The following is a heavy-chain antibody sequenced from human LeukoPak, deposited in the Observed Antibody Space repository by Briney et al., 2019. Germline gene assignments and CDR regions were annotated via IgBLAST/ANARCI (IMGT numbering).Heavy chain of an antibody. Sequence: PGRSLRLSCAASGFTFSSYGMHRVRQAPGKGLEWVAVISYDGSNKYYADSVKGRFTISRDNSKNTLYLQMNSLRAEDTAVYYCAKGMVVAAKLLNFDYWGQGTLVTVSS. D-gene: IGHD2-15*01. CDR2: ISYDGSNK. V-gene: IGHV3-30*18. J-gene: IGHJ4*02. CDR1: GFTFSSYG. CDR3: AKGMVVAAKLLNFDY.